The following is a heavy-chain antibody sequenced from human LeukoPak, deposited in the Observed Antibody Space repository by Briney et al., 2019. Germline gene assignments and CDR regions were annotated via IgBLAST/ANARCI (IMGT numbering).Heavy chain of an antibody. Sequence: PSETLSLTCTVSGYSISSGYYWGWIRQPPGKGLEWIGSIYHSGSTYYNPSLKSRVTISVDTSKNQFSLKLSSVTAADTAVYYCARRPKGSGSYYEYYFDYWGQGTLVTVSS. V-gene: IGHV4-38-2*02. D-gene: IGHD3-10*01. CDR3: ARRPKGSGSYYEYYFDY. CDR1: GYSISSGYY. CDR2: IYHSGST. J-gene: IGHJ4*02.